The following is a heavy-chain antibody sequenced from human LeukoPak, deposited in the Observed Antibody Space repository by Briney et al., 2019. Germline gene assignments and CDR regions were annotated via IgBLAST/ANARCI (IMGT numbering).Heavy chain of an antibody. J-gene: IGHJ6*03. CDR2: ISHDGSNK. CDR1: GFTFSSYG. Sequence: PGGSLRLSCAASGFTFSSYGMHWGRQAPGKGLEWVAVISHDGSNKYYADSVKGRFTISRDNSKNTLYLQMNSLRAEDTAVYYCAKDAIAVAGTRWYYYYYMDVWGKGTTVTVSS. V-gene: IGHV3-30*18. D-gene: IGHD6-19*01. CDR3: AKDAIAVAGTRWYYYYYMDV.